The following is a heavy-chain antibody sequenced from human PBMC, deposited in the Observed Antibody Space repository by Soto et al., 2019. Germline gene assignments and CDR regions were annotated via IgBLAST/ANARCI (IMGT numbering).Heavy chain of an antibody. CDR2: ISSSGSTI. J-gene: IGHJ3*02. Sequence: GESLKISCAASGFTFSDYYMSWIRQAPGKGLEWVSYISSSGSTIYYADSVKGRFTISRDNAKNSLYLQMNSLRAEDTAVYYCARERGALYGDYSAFDIWGQGTMVTVSS. CDR3: ARERGALYGDYSAFDI. CDR1: GFTFSDYY. D-gene: IGHD4-17*01. V-gene: IGHV3-11*01.